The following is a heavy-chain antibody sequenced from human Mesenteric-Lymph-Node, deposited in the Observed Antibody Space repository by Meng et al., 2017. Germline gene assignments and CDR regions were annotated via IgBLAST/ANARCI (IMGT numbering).Heavy chain of an antibody. CDR1: GFTFNRHW. V-gene: IGHV3-7*01. D-gene: IGHD3-22*01. CDR3: ASGADYYQRSGYYYGCDY. J-gene: IGHJ4*02. Sequence: GESLKISCAASGFTFNRHWMSWVRQAPGKGLEWVANIKQDGSETYYGDSVKGRFTISRDNAKNSVFLQMDSLRAEDTAVYYCASGADYYQRSGYYYGCDYWGQGTLVTVSS. CDR2: IKQDGSET.